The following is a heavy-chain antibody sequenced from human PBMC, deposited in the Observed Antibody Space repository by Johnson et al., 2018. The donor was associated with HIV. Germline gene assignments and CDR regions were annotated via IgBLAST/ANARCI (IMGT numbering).Heavy chain of an antibody. CDR2: IRYDGSNK. J-gene: IGHJ3*02. CDR3: ARDYETI. D-gene: IGHD3-16*01. V-gene: IGHV3-30*02. CDR1: GFTFSSYA. Sequence: QVQLVESGGGLVEPGGSLRLSCAASGFTFSSYAMSWVRQAPGKGLEWVAFIRYDGSNKYYADSVKGRFTISRDNSKDTLYLEMNSLRAEDTAVYYCARDYETIWGQGTMVTVSS.